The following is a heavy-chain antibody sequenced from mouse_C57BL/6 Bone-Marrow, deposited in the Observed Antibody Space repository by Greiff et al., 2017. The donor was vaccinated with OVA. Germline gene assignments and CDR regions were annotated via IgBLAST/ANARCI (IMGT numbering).Heavy chain of an antibody. J-gene: IGHJ3*01. CDR1: GYTFTSYW. Sequence: QVQLQQPGAELVKPGASVKMSCKASGYTFTSYWITWVKQRPGQGLEWIGDIYPGSGSTNYNEKFKSKATLTVDTSSSTAYMQLSSLTSEDSAVYYCAREEGIYYGYDSVAYWGQGTLVTVSA. V-gene: IGHV1-55*01. D-gene: IGHD2-2*01. CDR3: AREEGIYYGYDSVAY. CDR2: IYPGSGST.